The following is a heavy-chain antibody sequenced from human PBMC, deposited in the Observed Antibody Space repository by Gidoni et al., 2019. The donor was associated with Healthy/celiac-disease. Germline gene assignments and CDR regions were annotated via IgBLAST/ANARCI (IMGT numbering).Heavy chain of an antibody. CDR2: IYWDDDK. CDR3: AHVILGVVGGNAFDI. D-gene: IGHD2-2*01. V-gene: IGHV2-5*02. Sequence: QITLKESGPTLVKPTQTLTLTCTFSGFSLSTSGVGVGWIRQPPGKALEWLAPIYWDDDKRYSPSLKSRLTITKDTSKNQVVLTMTNMDPVDTATYYCAHVILGVVGGNAFDIWGQGTMVTVSS. CDR1: GFSLSTSGVG. J-gene: IGHJ3*02.